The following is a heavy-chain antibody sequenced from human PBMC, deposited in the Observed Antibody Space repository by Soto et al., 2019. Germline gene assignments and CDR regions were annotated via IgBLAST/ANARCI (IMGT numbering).Heavy chain of an antibody. V-gene: IGHV4-34*01. Sequence: QVQLQQWGAGLLKPSETLSLTCVVYGGSFSGYYWSWIRQSPGKGLEWIGGINHRGSTNYNPSLECRVNISVDTSKNQFSLKLPSVTAADTAMYYCARDGFCTSTTCRVGNWFDHWGQGTLVTVSS. CDR1: GGSFSGYY. J-gene: IGHJ5*02. CDR3: ARDGFCTSTTCRVGNWFDH. D-gene: IGHD2-2*01. CDR2: INHRGST.